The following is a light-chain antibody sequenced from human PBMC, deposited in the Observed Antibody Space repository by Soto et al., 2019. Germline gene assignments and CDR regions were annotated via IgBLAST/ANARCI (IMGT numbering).Light chain of an antibody. CDR1: QSISNY. V-gene: IGKV1-39*01. Sequence: DIQMTQSPSSLSASVGDRVTITCRASQSISNYLNWYQQEPGKAPKLLIYAASSLQSGVPSRFSVSGSGTDFTLTISSLQPEDFATYFCQQSYTTWTFGQGTKVEIK. CDR2: AAS. CDR3: QQSYTTWT. J-gene: IGKJ1*01.